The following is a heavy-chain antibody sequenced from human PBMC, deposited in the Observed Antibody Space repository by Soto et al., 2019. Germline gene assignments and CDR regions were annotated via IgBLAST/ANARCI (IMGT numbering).Heavy chain of an antibody. CDR1: GDSISSGDYY. Sequence: SETLSLTCTVSGDSISSGDYYWSWIRQPPGKGLEWIGYIYYSGSAYYTPSLKSRVTISVDTSKNQLSLKLGSVTAADTAVYYCARGGMGFFCAGSCITEAKYHWFDPWGRGTLVTVSS. CDR2: IYYSGSA. D-gene: IGHD2-15*01. V-gene: IGHV4-30-4*01. CDR3: ARGGMGFFCAGSCITEAKYHWFDP. J-gene: IGHJ5*02.